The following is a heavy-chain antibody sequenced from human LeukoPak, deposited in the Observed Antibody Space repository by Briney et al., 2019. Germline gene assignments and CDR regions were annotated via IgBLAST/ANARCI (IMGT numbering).Heavy chain of an antibody. CDR3: ARGTNQLHYYMDV. J-gene: IGHJ6*03. Sequence: GGSLRLSCAASGFTFDDYGMSWVRQAPGKGLEWVSGINWNGDSTGYADSVKGRFTISRDNAKNSLYLQMNSLRAEDTALYYCARGTNQLHYYMDVWGKGTTVTVSS. D-gene: IGHD2-2*01. CDR2: INWNGDST. V-gene: IGHV3-20*04. CDR1: GFTFDDYG.